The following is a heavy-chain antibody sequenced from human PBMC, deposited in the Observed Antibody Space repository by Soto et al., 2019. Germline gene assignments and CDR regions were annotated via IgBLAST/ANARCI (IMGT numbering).Heavy chain of an antibody. V-gene: IGHV4-31*03. CDR1: GGSISSGGYY. J-gene: IGHJ4*02. Sequence: SETLSLTCTVSGGSISSGGYYWSWIRQHPGKGLEWIGEIYHSGSSNYNPSLKSRVTISVDKSKNQFSLKLSSVTAADTAVYYCARTAAARTLLDYWGKGTLVPVSS. CDR2: IYHSGSS. CDR3: ARTAAARTLLDY. D-gene: IGHD6-13*01.